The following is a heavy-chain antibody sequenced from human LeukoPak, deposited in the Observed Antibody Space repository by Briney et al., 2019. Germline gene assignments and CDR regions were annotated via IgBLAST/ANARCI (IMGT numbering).Heavy chain of an antibody. V-gene: IGHV3-15*01. CDR1: GFSFNDAW. Sequence: PGGSLRLSCAASGFSFNDAWMSWVRQAPGKGLEWVGRIKRKSDGGPTDYAAPVKGRFTISRDDSKNTLYVQMNSLKTEDTAVYYCTTCSGGSCSHFDYWGQGTLVTVSS. D-gene: IGHD2-15*01. CDR3: TTCSGGSCSHFDY. J-gene: IGHJ4*02. CDR2: IKRKSDGGPT.